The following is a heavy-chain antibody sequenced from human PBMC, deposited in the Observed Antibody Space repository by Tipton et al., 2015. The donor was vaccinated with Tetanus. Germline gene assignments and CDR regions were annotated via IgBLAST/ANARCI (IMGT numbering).Heavy chain of an antibody. V-gene: IGHV7-4-1*02. CDR3: ARGSSPRVQEWFAPDY. CDR2: INTNTGKP. CDR1: GYTFTTHA. D-gene: IGHD5-18*01. J-gene: IGHJ4*02. Sequence: QVQLVQSGSELKKPGASVKVSCKASGYTFTTHAMNWVRQAPGQGLEWLGWINTNTGKPRYAQVFTGRFVFSLDTSVSTTYLQISSLKPEDTGVYYCARGSSPRVQEWFAPDYWGQGTLVTVSS.